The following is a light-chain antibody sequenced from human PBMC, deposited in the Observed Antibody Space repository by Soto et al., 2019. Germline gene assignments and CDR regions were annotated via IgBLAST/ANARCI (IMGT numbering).Light chain of an antibody. V-gene: IGKV1-8*01. CDR3: QQYYSYPRT. J-gene: IGKJ2*01. Sequence: AIRMTQSPSSFSASTGDRVTITCRASQGISSYLAWYQQKTGKAPKLLIYAASTLQSGVPSRFSGSGSGTDFTLTISCLQSEDFATYYCQQYYSYPRTFGPGTKLEIK. CDR2: AAS. CDR1: QGISSY.